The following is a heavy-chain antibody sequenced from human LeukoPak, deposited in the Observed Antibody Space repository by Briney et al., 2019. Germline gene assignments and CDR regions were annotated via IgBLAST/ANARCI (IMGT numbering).Heavy chain of an antibody. CDR3: ARGGIVGALDY. D-gene: IGHD1-26*01. V-gene: IGHV4-34*01. CDR2: INHSGST. J-gene: IGHJ4*02. Sequence: PSETLSLTCAVYGGSFSGYYWSWIRQPPGKGLEWIGEINHSGSTNYNPSLKSRVTIPVDTSRNQFSLKLSSVTAADTAVYYCARGGIVGALDYWGQGTLVTVSS. CDR1: GGSFSGYY.